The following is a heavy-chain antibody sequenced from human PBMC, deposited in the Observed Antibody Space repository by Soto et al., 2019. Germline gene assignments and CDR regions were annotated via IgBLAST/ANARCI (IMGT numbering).Heavy chain of an antibody. Sequence: PSETLSLTXTVSGGSISSGDYYWSWIRQPPGKGLEWIGYIYYSGSTYYNPSLKSRVTISVDTSKNQFSLKLSSVTAADTAVYYCARAFFWAGTDYFDYWGQGTLVTVSS. CDR3: ARAFFWAGTDYFDY. D-gene: IGHD6-19*01. V-gene: IGHV4-30-4*01. J-gene: IGHJ4*02. CDR2: IYYSGST. CDR1: GGSISSGDYY.